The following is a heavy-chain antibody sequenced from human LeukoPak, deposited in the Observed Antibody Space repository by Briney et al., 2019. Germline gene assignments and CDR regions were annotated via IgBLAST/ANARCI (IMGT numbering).Heavy chain of an antibody. Sequence: PGGSLRLSCAASGFTFSSYAMSWVRQAPGKGLEWVSAISGSGGSTYYADSVKGRFTISRDNSKNTLYLQMNSLTAEDTAVYYCAKDRSGSYPPHSIDYWGQGSLVTVSS. CDR1: GFTFSSYA. CDR3: AKDRSGSYPPHSIDY. CDR2: ISGSGGST. V-gene: IGHV3-23*01. J-gene: IGHJ4*02. D-gene: IGHD3-16*02.